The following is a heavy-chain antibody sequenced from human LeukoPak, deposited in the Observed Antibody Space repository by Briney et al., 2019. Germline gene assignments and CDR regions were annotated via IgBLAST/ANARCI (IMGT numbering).Heavy chain of an antibody. J-gene: IGHJ4*02. CDR2: IRSSGSTT. V-gene: IGHV3-48*01. Sequence: GGSLRLSCAASGFTFSRYSMNWVRQAPGKGLEWVSYIRSSGSTTLYADSVEGRFTISRDNSKNTLYLQMNSLGAEDTAVYYCARVSYYDSSGYYFLSYVDYWGQGTLVTVSS. D-gene: IGHD3-22*01. CDR1: GFTFSRYS. CDR3: ARVSYYDSSGYYFLSYVDY.